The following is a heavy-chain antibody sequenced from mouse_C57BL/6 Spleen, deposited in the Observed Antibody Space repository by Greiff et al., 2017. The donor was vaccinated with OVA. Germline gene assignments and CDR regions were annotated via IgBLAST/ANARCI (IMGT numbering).Heavy chain of an antibody. D-gene: IGHD2-1*01. CDR3: ARGNSYYAMDY. CDR2: ISSGSSTI. V-gene: IGHV5-17*01. Sequence: EVKLVESGGGLVKPGGSLKLSCAASGFTFSDYGMHWVRQAPEKGLEWVAYISSGSSTIYYADTVKGRFTISRDNAKNTLFLQMTSLRSDDTAMYYCARGNSYYAMDYWGQGTSVTVSS. J-gene: IGHJ4*01. CDR1: GFTFSDYG.